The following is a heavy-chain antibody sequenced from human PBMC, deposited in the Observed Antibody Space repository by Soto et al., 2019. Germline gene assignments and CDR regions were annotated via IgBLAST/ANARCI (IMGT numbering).Heavy chain of an antibody. D-gene: IGHD4-17*01. J-gene: IGHJ5*02. CDR3: ARGPDYGDHGGWLYP. CDR1: GGTFSSYT. CDR2: ITPLFGTT. V-gene: IGHV1-69*01. Sequence: QVHLVQSGAEVKKPGSSVKVSCKPSGGTFSSYTINWVRQAPGQGLEWVGGITPLFGTTNYAQKFQGRVTITADLSTSTAYMELVSLSSEDTAVYYCARGPDYGDHGGWLYPWGQGTLVTVSS.